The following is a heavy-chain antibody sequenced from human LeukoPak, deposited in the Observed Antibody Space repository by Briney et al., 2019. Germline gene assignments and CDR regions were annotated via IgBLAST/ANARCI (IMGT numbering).Heavy chain of an antibody. CDR3: AKKPQWLASLDY. CDR1: GFTFSSYA. CDR2: ISGSGGST. D-gene: IGHD6-19*01. V-gene: IGHV3-23*01. Sequence: GGCLRLSCAASGFTFSSYAMSCVRQAPGKGLEWVSAISGSGGSTYYADSVKGRFTISRDNPKNTLYRQMNSLRAEDTAVYYCAKKPQWLASLDYWGQGTLVTVSS. J-gene: IGHJ4*02.